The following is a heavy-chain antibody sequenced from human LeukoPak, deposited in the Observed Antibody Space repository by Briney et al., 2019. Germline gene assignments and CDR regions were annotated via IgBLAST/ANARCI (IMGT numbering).Heavy chain of an antibody. D-gene: IGHD3-22*01. CDR2: ISGSGDRT. J-gene: IGHJ3*02. Sequence: GGSLRLSCGVSGFTFSSYAMAWVRQAPGKGLEWVSVISGSGDRTYYADSVKGRFTISRDNAKNSLYLQMNSLRAEDTAVYYCARVGGYYDSSGYYYRGAFDIWGQGTMVTVSS. V-gene: IGHV3-23*01. CDR3: ARVGGYYDSSGYYYRGAFDI. CDR1: GFTFSSYA.